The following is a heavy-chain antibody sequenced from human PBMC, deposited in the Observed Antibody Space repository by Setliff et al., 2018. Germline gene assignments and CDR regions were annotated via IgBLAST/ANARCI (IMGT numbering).Heavy chain of an antibody. CDR2: IRYDGSYK. D-gene: IGHD3-10*01. V-gene: IGHV3-30*02. CDR1: GFTFSSYA. CDR3: AKVKKQLIRGFGLDY. Sequence: GGSLRLSCAASGFTFSSYAMSWVRQAPGKGLEWVAFIRYDGSYKYYEDSVKGRFTISRDNSENTLDLQMNSLRVEDTALCYCAKVKKQLIRGFGLDYWGPGTPVTVS. J-gene: IGHJ4*02.